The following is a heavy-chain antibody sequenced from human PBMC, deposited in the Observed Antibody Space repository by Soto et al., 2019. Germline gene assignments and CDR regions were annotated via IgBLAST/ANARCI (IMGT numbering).Heavy chain of an antibody. V-gene: IGHV4-31*03. CDR3: ARVFKTMSFYYGMDV. CDR2: IYYTGST. CDR1: GGSINSGGYY. D-gene: IGHD3-22*01. Sequence: QVQLQESGPGLVKPSQTLSLICTVSGGSINSGGYYWSWIRQLPGKVLEWIGYIYYTGSTYYNPSLKSRITISVDTSANQFSLKLSSVTAADTAIYFCARVFKTMSFYYGMDVWGQGTAVAVSS. J-gene: IGHJ6*02.